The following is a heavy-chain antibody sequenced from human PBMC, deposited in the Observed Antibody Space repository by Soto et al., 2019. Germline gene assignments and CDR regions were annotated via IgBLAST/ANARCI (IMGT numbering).Heavy chain of an antibody. CDR1: GYSFTSYW. CDR2: IDPSDSYT. J-gene: IGHJ3*02. CDR3: ARGYYXPGVWGAFDI. V-gene: IGHV5-10-1*01. Sequence: GESLKISCKGSGYSFTSYWISWVRQMPGKGLEWMGRIDPSDSYTNYSPSFQGHVTISADKSISTAYLQWSSLKASDTAMYYCARGYYXPGVWGAFDIWGQGTMVTVSS. D-gene: IGHD2-21*01.